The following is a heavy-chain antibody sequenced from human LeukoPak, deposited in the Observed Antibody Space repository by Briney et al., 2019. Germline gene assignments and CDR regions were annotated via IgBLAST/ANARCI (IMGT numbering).Heavy chain of an antibody. CDR3: ARGLRSGYPYYYYYYGMDV. V-gene: IGHV1-8*01. J-gene: IGHJ6*02. CDR2: MNPNSGNT. Sequence: ASVKVSCKASGYTFTSYGINWVRQATGQGLEWMGWMNPNSGNTGYAQKFQGRVTMTRNTSISTACMELSSLRSEDTAVYYCARGLRSGYPYYYYYYGMDVWGQGTTVTVSS. D-gene: IGHD3-3*01. CDR1: GYTFTSYG.